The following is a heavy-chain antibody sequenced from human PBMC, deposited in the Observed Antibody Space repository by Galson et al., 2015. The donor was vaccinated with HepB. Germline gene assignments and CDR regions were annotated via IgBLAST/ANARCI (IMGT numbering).Heavy chain of an antibody. CDR2: IYHNGNT. Sequence: TLSLTCAVSGAPITSGDYYWTWIRRRPGKGLEWLGYIYHNGNTYYNPSLESQLTMSVDTSKNQFSLRVSYVIDADTAVYYCARDRGSGWYYFDSWGQGSLVTVSS. CDR3: ARDRGSGWYYFDS. J-gene: IGHJ4*02. D-gene: IGHD6-19*01. CDR1: GAPITSGDYY. V-gene: IGHV4-31*11.